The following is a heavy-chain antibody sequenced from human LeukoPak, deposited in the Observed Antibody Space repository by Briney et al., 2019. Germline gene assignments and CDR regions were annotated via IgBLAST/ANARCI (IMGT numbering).Heavy chain of an antibody. Sequence: ASVKVSCKASGYXFTSYYMHWVQQAPGQGLEWMGIINPSGGSTSYAQKFQGRVTMTRDTSKSTVYMEVSSLRSEDTAVYYCARSRDGYNWRAFDIWGQGTMVTVSS. CDR1: GYXFTSYY. V-gene: IGHV1-46*01. CDR2: INPSGGST. D-gene: IGHD5-24*01. CDR3: ARSRDGYNWRAFDI. J-gene: IGHJ3*02.